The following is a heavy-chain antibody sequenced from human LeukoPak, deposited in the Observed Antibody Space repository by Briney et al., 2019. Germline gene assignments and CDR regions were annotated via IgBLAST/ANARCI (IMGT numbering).Heavy chain of an antibody. J-gene: IGHJ3*02. V-gene: IGHV4-31*03. Sequence: PSETVSLTCTVSGGSISSGGYYWSWIRQHPGKGLEWIGYIYYSGSTYYNPSLKSRVTISVDTSKNQFSLKLSSVTAADTAVYYCAREWEDDAFDIWGQGTMVTVSS. D-gene: IGHD1-26*01. CDR3: AREWEDDAFDI. CDR2: IYYSGST. CDR1: GGSISSGGYY.